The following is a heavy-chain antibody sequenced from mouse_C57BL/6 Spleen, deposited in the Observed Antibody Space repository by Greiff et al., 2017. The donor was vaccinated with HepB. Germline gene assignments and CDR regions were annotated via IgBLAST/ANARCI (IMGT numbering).Heavy chain of an antibody. J-gene: IGHJ3*01. CDR1: GYAFSSSW. CDR3: ATDLRWFAY. Sequence: VQLQQSGPELVKPGASVKISCKASGYAFSSSWMNWVKQRPGKGLEWIGRIYPGDGDTNYNGKFKGKATLTADKSSSTAYMQLSSLTSEDSAVYFCATDLRWFAYWGQGTLVTVSA. CDR2: IYPGDGDT. D-gene: IGHD1-1*01. V-gene: IGHV1-82*01.